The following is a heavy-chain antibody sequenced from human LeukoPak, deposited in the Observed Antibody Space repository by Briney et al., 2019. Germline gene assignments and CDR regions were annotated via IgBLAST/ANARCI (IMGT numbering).Heavy chain of an antibody. CDR3: VRGYCSTARCSNFDP. V-gene: IGHV5-51*01. CDR2: IYPDDSDT. Sequence: GESLKISCKSSGSQFTGFWIGWVRQQPGKGLEWMGIIYPDDSDTRYGPSFQGQVTISADTSISTAYLQWSSLKASDTAMYFCVRGYCSTARCSNFDPWGPGTLVTVSS. J-gene: IGHJ5*02. CDR1: GSQFTGFW. D-gene: IGHD2-2*01.